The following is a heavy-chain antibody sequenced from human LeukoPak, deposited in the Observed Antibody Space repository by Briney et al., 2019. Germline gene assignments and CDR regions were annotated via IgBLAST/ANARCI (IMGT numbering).Heavy chain of an antibody. D-gene: IGHD2-15*01. Sequence: SETLSLTCAVYGGSFSGYYWSWIRQPPGKGLEWIGTVYYSGSTYYNPSLKGRVTISVDTSKNQFSLRLTSVTAADTAIYYCARDLRDGVVAATYWFDPWGQGTLVTVSS. CDR3: ARDLRDGVVAATYWFDP. J-gene: IGHJ5*02. V-gene: IGHV4-34*01. CDR2: VYYSGST. CDR1: GGSFSGYY.